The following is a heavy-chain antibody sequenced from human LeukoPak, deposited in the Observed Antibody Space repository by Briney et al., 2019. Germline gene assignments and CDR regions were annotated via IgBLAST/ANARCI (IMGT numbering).Heavy chain of an antibody. CDR2: IYYSGST. CDR1: GGSISSYY. J-gene: IGHJ4*02. D-gene: IGHD3-10*01. Sequence: SETLSLTCTVSGGSISSYYWSWIRQPPGKGLEWIGDIYYSGSTNYNPSLKSRVTISVDTSKNQFSLKLGSVTAADTAVYYCAGGFGTTVDYWVQGTLVTVSS. V-gene: IGHV4-59*01. CDR3: AGGFGTTVDY.